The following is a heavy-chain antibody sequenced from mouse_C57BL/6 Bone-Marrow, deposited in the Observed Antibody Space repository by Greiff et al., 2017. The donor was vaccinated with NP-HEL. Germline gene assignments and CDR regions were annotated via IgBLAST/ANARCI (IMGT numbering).Heavy chain of an antibody. CDR2: ISYDGSN. J-gene: IGHJ3*01. CDR1: GYSITSGYY. CDR3: ARAQRLFAY. Sequence: EVQLQESGPGLVKPSQSLSLTCSVTGYSITSGYYWNWIRQFPGNKLEWMGYISYDGSNNYNPSLKNRISITRDTSKNQFFLKLNSVTTEDTATYYCARAQRLFAYWGQGTLVTVSA. V-gene: IGHV3-6*01.